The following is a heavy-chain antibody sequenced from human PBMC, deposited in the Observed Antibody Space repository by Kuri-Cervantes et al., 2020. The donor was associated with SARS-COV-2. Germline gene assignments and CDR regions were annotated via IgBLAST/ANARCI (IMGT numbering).Heavy chain of an antibody. CDR2: INHSGST. CDR3: ARGRGYYYGSGSV. Sequence: SETLSLTCTVSGGSISTYYWSWIRQPPGKGLEWIGEINHSGSTNYNPSLKSRVTISVDTSKNQFSLKLSSVTAADTAVYYCARGRGYYYGSGSVWGQGTLVTVSS. J-gene: IGHJ4*02. CDR1: GGSISTYY. V-gene: IGHV4-34*01. D-gene: IGHD3-10*01.